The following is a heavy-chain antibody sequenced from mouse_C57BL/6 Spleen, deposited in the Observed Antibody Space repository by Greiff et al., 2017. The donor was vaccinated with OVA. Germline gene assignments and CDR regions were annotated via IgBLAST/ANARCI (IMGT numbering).Heavy chain of an antibody. Sequence: EVQLVESGGGLVKPGGSLKLSCAASGFTFSDYGMHWVRQAPEKGLEWVAYISSGSSTIYYADTVKGRFTISRDNDKNTLFLQMTRLRSEDTAMYYCARPYYGSSLVAMDYWGQGTSVTVSS. CDR1: GFTFSDYG. CDR2: ISSGSSTI. CDR3: ARPYYGSSLVAMDY. D-gene: IGHD1-1*01. V-gene: IGHV5-17*01. J-gene: IGHJ4*01.